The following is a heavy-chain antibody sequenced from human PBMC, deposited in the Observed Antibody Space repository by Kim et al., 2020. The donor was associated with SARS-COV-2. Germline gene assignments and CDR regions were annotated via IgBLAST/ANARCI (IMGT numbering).Heavy chain of an antibody. CDR2: ISYDGSNK. Sequence: GGSLRLSCAASGFTFSSYAMHWVRQAPGKGLEWVAVISYDGSNKYYADSVKGRFTISRDNSKNTLYLQMNSLRAEDTAVYYCARRGNYYDSSGYYHFDYWGQGTLVTVSS. CDR3: ARRGNYYDSSGYYHFDY. V-gene: IGHV3-30*04. J-gene: IGHJ4*02. CDR1: GFTFSSYA. D-gene: IGHD3-22*01.